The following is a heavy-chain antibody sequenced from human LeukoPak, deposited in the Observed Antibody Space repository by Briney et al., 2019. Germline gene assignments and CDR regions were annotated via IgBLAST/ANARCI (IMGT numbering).Heavy chain of an antibody. Sequence: PSETLSLTCAVYGGSFSGYYWSWIRQPPGKGLEWIGEINHSGSTNYNPSLKSRVTISVDTSKNQFSLKLSSVTAADTAVYYCAKEAGGLFDPWGQGTLVTVSS. CDR3: AKEAGGLFDP. CDR1: GGSFSGYY. D-gene: IGHD1-26*01. V-gene: IGHV4-34*01. J-gene: IGHJ5*02. CDR2: INHSGST.